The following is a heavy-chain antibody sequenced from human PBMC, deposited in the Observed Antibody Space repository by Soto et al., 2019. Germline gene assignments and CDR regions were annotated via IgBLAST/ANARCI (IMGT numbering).Heavy chain of an antibody. CDR1: GFTVGNNY. CDR3: AKDGRGSGSHYNSFGY. Sequence: ESGGGLIQPGRYLKLSCAASGFTVGNNYMSWVRQAPGKGLEWVSLIYNTGTTKYADSVKGRFTVSRDKAKNTLYLQMNSLRAEDTAVYYCAKDGRGSGSHYNSFGYWGQGTLVTVSS. CDR2: IYNTGTT. J-gene: IGHJ4*02. V-gene: IGHV3-53*01. D-gene: IGHD3-10*01.